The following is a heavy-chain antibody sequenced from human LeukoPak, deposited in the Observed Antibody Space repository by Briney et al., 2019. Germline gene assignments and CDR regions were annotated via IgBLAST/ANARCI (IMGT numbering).Heavy chain of an antibody. CDR1: GYTFTGYY. Sequence: ASVKVSCKASGYTFTGYYMHWVRQAPGQGLEWMGWINPNSGGTNYAQKFQGRVTMTRDTSISTAYMELSRLRSDDTAVYYCARDPYICTNGVCYTHNFDYWGQGTLVTVSS. J-gene: IGHJ4*02. V-gene: IGHV1-2*02. D-gene: IGHD2-8*01. CDR2: INPNSGGT. CDR3: ARDPYICTNGVCYTHNFDY.